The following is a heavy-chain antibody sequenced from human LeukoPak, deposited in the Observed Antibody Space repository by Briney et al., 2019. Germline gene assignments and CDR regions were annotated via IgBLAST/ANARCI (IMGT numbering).Heavy chain of an antibody. J-gene: IGHJ4*02. Sequence: GGSLRLSCAASGFTFSNYYMSWIRQAPGKGLVWVSYISSRSSNKEYADSVKGRFTISRDNAKNSLYLQMNSLRAEDTAVYYCARGPPYYYDSSGYYGYFDYWGQGTLVTVSS. D-gene: IGHD3-22*01. CDR3: ARGPPYYYDSSGYYGYFDY. CDR2: ISSRSSNK. V-gene: IGHV3-11*04. CDR1: GFTFSNYY.